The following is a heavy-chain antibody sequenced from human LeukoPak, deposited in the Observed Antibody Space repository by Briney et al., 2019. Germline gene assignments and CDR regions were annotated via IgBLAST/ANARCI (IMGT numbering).Heavy chain of an antibody. D-gene: IGHD3-22*01. CDR2: ISGSGGST. Sequence: GGSLRLSCAASGFTFSSYAMSWVRQAPGKGLEWVSAISGSGGSTYYADSVKGRFTISRDNSKNTLYLQMNSLRAEDSATYYCARSPYDGSSYYYKLGYFDYWGQGALVTVSS. J-gene: IGHJ4*02. CDR1: GFTFSSYA. V-gene: IGHV3-23*01. CDR3: ARSPYDGSSYYYKLGYFDY.